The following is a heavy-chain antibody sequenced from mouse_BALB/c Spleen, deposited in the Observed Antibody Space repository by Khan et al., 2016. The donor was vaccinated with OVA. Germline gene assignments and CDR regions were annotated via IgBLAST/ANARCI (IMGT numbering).Heavy chain of an antibody. Sequence: EVKLVESGPGLVKPSQSLSLTCTVTGYSITSGYGWNWIRQFPGNKLEWMGYISYSGSTNYNPSLKSRISITRDTSKNQFFLQLNSVTTGETATYYCARTARIKYWGQGTTLTVSS. J-gene: IGHJ2*01. CDR3: ARTARIKY. V-gene: IGHV3-2*02. CDR2: ISYSGST. D-gene: IGHD1-2*01. CDR1: GYSITSGYG.